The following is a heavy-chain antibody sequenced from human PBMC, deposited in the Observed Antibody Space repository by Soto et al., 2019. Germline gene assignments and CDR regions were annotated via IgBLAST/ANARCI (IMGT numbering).Heavy chain of an antibody. J-gene: IGHJ6*02. Sequence: SETLSLTCSVSGGSISAYYWSWIRQSAGEGLEWIGRDYDGGRTNYNPSLKSRVTMSVDTSRNQISLKLTSVTAADTAVYYCARDAPYYQQYYYTMEAWGQGTTVTVSS. CDR2: DYDGGRT. D-gene: IGHD3-10*01. CDR1: GGSISAYY. V-gene: IGHV4-4*07. CDR3: ARDAPYYQQYYYTMEA.